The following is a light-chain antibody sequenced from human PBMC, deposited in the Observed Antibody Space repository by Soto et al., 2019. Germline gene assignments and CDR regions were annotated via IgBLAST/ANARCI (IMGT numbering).Light chain of an antibody. J-gene: IGKJ2*01. CDR3: QQYSDSPPGYT. CDR2: HAS. CDR1: QSVTTNF. Sequence: EIVLTQSPCTLSLSPGERATLSCRASQSVTTNFLAWHQQKPGQAPRLLIYHASNRATGIPDRFSGSGSGTDFTLTISRLEPEDFAVYYCQQYSDSPPGYTFGQGTNLEIK. V-gene: IGKV3-20*01.